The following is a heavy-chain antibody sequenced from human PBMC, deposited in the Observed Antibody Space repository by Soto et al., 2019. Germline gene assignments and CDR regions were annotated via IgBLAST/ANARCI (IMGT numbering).Heavy chain of an antibody. CDR2: IYYSGST. Sequence: SETLSLTCTVSGGSISSGDYYWSWIRQPPGKGLEWIGYIYYSGSTYYNPSLKSRVTISVDTSKNQFSLKLSSVTAADTAVYYCAGGHYGSGSYSPDYYLDYWGQGTLVTVSS. D-gene: IGHD3-10*01. CDR1: GGSISSGDYY. V-gene: IGHV4-30-4*01. J-gene: IGHJ4*02. CDR3: AGGHYGSGSYSPDYYLDY.